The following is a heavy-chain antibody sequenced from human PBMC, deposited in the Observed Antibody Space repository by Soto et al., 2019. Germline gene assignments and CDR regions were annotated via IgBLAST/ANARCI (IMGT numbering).Heavy chain of an antibody. D-gene: IGHD1-1*01. Sequence: ASVKVSCKGSRYTFTDYYMHWVRQSPGQGLEWMGWIHPNSGVTKFPQKFQGRVIMTRDTSISTVYMELSRLTSDDTAVYYCARAVLTTLELPTTYWGQGTPVTVSS. J-gene: IGHJ4*02. CDR2: IHPNSGVT. V-gene: IGHV1-2*02. CDR3: ARAVLTTLELPTTY. CDR1: RYTFTDYY.